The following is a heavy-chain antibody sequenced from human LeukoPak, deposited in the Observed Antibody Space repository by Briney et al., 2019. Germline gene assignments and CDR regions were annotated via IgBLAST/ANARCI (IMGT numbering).Heavy chain of an antibody. CDR2: IIPIFGTA. D-gene: IGHD5-24*01. V-gene: IGHV1-69*05. Sequence: SVKVSCKASGYTFTSYGISWVRQAPGQGLEWMGGIIPIFGTANYAQKFQGRVTITTDESTSTAYMELSSLRSEDTAVYYCATGRWLQLGYYYYYMDVWGKGTTVTVSS. CDR1: GYTFTSYG. J-gene: IGHJ6*03. CDR3: ATGRWLQLGYYYYYMDV.